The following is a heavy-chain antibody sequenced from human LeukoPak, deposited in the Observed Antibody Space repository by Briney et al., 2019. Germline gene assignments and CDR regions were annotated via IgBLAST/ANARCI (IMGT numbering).Heavy chain of an antibody. CDR2: IRYDRNNE. J-gene: IGHJ3*02. CDR1: GFTFGNYG. D-gene: IGHD5-24*01. CDR3: AKARGDGYNDAFDM. Sequence: GGSLRLSCAASGFTFGNYGMHWVRQAPGKGLEWMALIRYDRNNEYYADSVKGRFTVSGDNSKNTLYLQMNSLRAEDTAVYYCAKARGDGYNDAFDMWGQGTMVTVSS. V-gene: IGHV3-30*02.